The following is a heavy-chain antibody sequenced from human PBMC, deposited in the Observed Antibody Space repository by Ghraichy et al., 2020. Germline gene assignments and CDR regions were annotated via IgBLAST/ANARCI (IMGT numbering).Heavy chain of an antibody. CDR2: IKQDGSEK. J-gene: IGHJ4*02. D-gene: IGHD6-13*01. V-gene: IGHV3-7*01. CDR1: GFTFSSYW. CDR3: ARDGRPSSWLDFDY. Sequence: GGSLRLSCAASGFTFSSYWMSWVRQAPGKGLEWVANIKQDGSEKYYVDSVRGRFTISRDNAKNSLYLQMNSLRADDTAVYYCARDGRPSSWLDFDYWGQGTLVTVSS.